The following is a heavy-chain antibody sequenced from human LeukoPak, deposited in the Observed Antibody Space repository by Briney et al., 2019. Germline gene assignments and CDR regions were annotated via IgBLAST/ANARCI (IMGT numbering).Heavy chain of an antibody. D-gene: IGHD1-26*01. CDR3: AKTDGATTGEVDY. J-gene: IGHJ4*02. CDR2: ISSSSTTI. V-gene: IGHV3-48*04. Sequence: GGSLRLSCAASGFTFSTYNMNWVRQAPGKGLEWVSYISSSSTTIYYADSVRGRFTISRDNAKNSLYLQMNSLRAEDTAVYYCAKTDGATTGEVDYWGQGTLVTVSS. CDR1: GFTFSTYN.